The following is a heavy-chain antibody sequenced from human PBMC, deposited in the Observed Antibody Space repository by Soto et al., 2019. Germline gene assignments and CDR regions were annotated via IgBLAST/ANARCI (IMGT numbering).Heavy chain of an antibody. CDR1: GFTFGNYN. CDR2: ISSSSSYI. V-gene: IGHV3-21*06. Sequence: GGSLRLSCTASGFTFGNYNMNWVRQAPGKGPEWVSFISSSSSYIIYADSGKGRFTISRDSAQNSVSLQMNRLRAEDTAVYYCAGDKLGTYAFEIWGQGTMVTVSS. CDR3: AGDKLGTYAFEI. J-gene: IGHJ3*02. D-gene: IGHD1-7*01.